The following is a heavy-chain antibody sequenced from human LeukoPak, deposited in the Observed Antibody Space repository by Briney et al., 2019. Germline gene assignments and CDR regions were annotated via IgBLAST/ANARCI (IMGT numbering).Heavy chain of an antibody. V-gene: IGHV4-59*01. CDR3: ARDNPSWGERLPFDY. Sequence: SETLSLTCTVSGGSISSYYWSWIRQPPGKGLEWIGYIYYSGSTNYNPSLKSRVTISVDTSKNQFSLKLSSVTAADTAVYYCARDNPSWGERLPFDYWGQGTLVTVSS. CDR2: IYYSGST. CDR1: GGSISSYY. D-gene: IGHD6-25*01. J-gene: IGHJ4*02.